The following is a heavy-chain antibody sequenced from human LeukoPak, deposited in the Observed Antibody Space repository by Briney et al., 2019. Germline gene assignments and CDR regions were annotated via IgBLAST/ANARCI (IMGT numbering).Heavy chain of an antibody. CDR2: IYYSGST. D-gene: IGHD5-18*01. CDR3: ARGLARKRIQLWSTYYFDY. Sequence: SETLSLTCTVSGGSISSYYWSWIRQPPGKGLEWIGYIYYSGSTNYNPSLKSRVTISVDTSKNQFSLKLSSVTAADTAVYYCARGLARKRIQLWSTYYFDYWGQGTLVTVSS. J-gene: IGHJ4*02. V-gene: IGHV4-59*12. CDR1: GGSISSYY.